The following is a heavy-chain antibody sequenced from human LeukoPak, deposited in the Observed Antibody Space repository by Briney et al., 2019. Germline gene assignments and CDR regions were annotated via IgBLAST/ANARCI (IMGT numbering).Heavy chain of an antibody. CDR1: GYTFTSYY. V-gene: IGHV1-46*01. J-gene: IGHJ4*02. CDR2: INPSGGST. Sequence: GASVKVSCKASGYTFTSYYMHWVRQAPGQGLEWMGIINPSGGSTSYAQKFQGRVTMTRDTSTSTVYMELSSLRSEDTAVYYCARVPLGFGVQPNFDYWGQGTLVTVSS. CDR3: ARVPLGFGVQPNFDY. D-gene: IGHD1-1*01.